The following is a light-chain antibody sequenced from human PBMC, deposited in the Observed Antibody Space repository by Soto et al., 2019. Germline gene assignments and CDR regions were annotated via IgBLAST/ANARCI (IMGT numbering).Light chain of an antibody. V-gene: IGKV1-9*01. CDR1: QGISSC. J-gene: IGKJ4*01. CDR2: AVS. Sequence: DIQLTQSPSFLSASVVDRVTITCRASQGISSCFAWYQQKPGKAPKLLIYAVSTLQSGVPSRFRGSASGTQFTLTISSLQPEDFATYYCQQLNSYRLTFGGGNKVEIK. CDR3: QQLNSYRLT.